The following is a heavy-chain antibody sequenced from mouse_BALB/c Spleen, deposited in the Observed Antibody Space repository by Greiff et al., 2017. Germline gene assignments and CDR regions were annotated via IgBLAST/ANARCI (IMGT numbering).Heavy chain of an antibody. Sequence: VKLQQSGPGLVQPSQSLSITCTVSGFSLTSYGVHWVRQSPGKGLEWLGVIWSGGSTDYNAAFISRLSISKDNSKSQVFFKMNSLQANDTAIYYCARGTVVPYWYFDVWGAGTTVTVSS. CDR2: IWSGGST. J-gene: IGHJ1*01. D-gene: IGHD1-1*01. CDR3: ARGTVVPYWYFDV. CDR1: GFSLTSYG. V-gene: IGHV2-2*02.